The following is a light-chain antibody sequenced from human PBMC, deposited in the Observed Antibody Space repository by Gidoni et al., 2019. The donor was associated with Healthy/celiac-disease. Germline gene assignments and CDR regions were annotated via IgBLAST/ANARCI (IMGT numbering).Light chain of an antibody. V-gene: IGKV1-33*01. CDR3: QQYDNPLLT. CDR2: DAS. Sequence: DIQMTQSPSSLSAPVGDRVTITCQASQDISNYLNWYQQKPGKAPKLLIYDASNLETGVPSRFSGSGSGTDFTFTISSLQPEDIATYYCQQYDNPLLTFGGGTKVEIK. CDR1: QDISNY. J-gene: IGKJ4*01.